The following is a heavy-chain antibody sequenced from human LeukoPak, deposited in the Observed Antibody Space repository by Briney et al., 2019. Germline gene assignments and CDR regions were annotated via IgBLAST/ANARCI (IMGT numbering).Heavy chain of an antibody. CDR2: IYSGGST. Sequence: GGSLRLSCAASGLTVSSNFLSWVRQAPGKGLEWVSVIYSGGSTYFAESVKGRFTLSRDNSKNTLYLQMNSLRAEDTAVYYCAKDLKSVRLGSFDIWGQGTMVTVSS. D-gene: IGHD1-1*01. CDR1: GLTVSSNF. J-gene: IGHJ3*02. V-gene: IGHV3-66*01. CDR3: AKDLKSVRLGSFDI.